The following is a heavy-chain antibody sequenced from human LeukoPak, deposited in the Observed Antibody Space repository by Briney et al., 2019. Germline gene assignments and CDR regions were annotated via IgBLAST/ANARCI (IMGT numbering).Heavy chain of an antibody. CDR2: ISYDGGNK. J-gene: IGHJ5*02. V-gene: IGHV3-30*04. CDR1: GFTFSSYA. CDR3: ARGDKQLVFNRNKGGFDP. Sequence: GGSLRLSCAASGFTFSSYAMHWVRQAPGKGLEWVTIISYDGGNKYYADSVKGRFTISRDNPKNTLYLQMNSLRTEDTAVYYCARGDKQLVFNRNKGGFDPWGQGTLVTVSS. D-gene: IGHD6-13*01.